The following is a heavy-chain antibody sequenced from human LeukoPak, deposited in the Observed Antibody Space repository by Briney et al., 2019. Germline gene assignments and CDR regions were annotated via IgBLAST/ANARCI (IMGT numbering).Heavy chain of an antibody. Sequence: SETLSLTCGVSGDSISSGGNYWTWIRQHPGKGLEWIGYIYYSGSTYYNPSVRGRITISADASKNQFALELTSVTAADTAVYYCARLRLVRGLKETHFDPWGQGTLVTVSS. V-gene: IGHV4-31*11. CDR3: ARLRLVRGLKETHFDP. J-gene: IGHJ5*02. D-gene: IGHD3-10*01. CDR2: IYYSGST. CDR1: GDSISSGGNY.